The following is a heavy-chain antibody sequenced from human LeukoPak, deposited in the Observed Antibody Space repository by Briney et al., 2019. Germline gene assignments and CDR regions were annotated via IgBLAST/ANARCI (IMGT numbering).Heavy chain of an antibody. D-gene: IGHD3-10*01. V-gene: IGHV4-59*01. CDR1: GDTISSSY. CDR2: VYYTGSS. J-gene: IGHJ4*02. Sequence: PSETLSLTCTVSGDTISSSYWSWIRQPPGKGLQWIGYVYYTGSSYYNPSLKSRATTSIDMSKNQFSLKLTSMIAADTAVYYCAGYGSGSYYKAFDFWGQGILVTVSS. CDR3: AGYGSGSYYKAFDF.